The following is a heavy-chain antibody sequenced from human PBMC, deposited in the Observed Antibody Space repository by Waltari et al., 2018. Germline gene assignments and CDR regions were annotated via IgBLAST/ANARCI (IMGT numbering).Heavy chain of an antibody. Sequence: QLQLQESGPGLVKPSETLSLTCPVSGGPISSRTYYWAWLRSTPGKGLEWIGSIYYSGSTYYNPSRNSRVTISVDTSKNQFSLKLSSVTAADTAVYYCARHVDYYDSSGYYYQSYYYYYGMDVWGQGTTVTVSS. D-gene: IGHD3-22*01. CDR2: IYYSGST. CDR1: GGPISSRTYY. J-gene: IGHJ6*02. V-gene: IGHV4-39*01. CDR3: ARHVDYYDSSGYYYQSYYYYYGMDV.